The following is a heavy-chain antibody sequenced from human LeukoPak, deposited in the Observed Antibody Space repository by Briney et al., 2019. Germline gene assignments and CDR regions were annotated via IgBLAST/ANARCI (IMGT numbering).Heavy chain of an antibody. V-gene: IGHV4-4*07. CDR3: ARVVPAATYNWFDP. J-gene: IGHJ5*02. D-gene: IGHD2-2*01. CDR1: GGSISSYY. CDR2: IYSTGST. Sequence: PSETLSLTCTVSGGSISSYYWSWIRQPAGKGLEWIGRIYSTGSTNYNPSLKSRVTMSVDTSKNQFSLRLRSVTAADTAVYYCARVVPAATYNWFDPWGQGTLVTVSS.